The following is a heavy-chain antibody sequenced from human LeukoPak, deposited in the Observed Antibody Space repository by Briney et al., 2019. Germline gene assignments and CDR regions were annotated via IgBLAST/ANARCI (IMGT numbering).Heavy chain of an antibody. CDR1: GGTFSSYA. CDR3: ARDGYSSSWYDY. Sequence: AVKVSCKASGGTFSSYAISWVRQAPAQELEWMGGIIPIFGTANYAQKFQGRVTITADESTSTAYMELSSLKSEDTAVYYCARDGYSSSWYDYWGQGTLVTVSS. CDR2: IIPIFGTA. V-gene: IGHV1-69*13. D-gene: IGHD6-13*01. J-gene: IGHJ4*02.